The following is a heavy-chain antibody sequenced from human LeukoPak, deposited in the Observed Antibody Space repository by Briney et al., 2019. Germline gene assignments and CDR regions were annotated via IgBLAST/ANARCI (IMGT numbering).Heavy chain of an antibody. CDR2: IYCSGST. V-gene: IGHV4-59*08. CDR3: ARLPYGSGPYYFDY. D-gene: IGHD3-10*01. Sequence: SETLSLTCTVSGGSISSYYWSWIRQPPGKGLEWIGYIYCSGSTNYNPSLKSRVTISVDTSKNQFSLKLSSVTAADTAVYYCARLPYGSGPYYFDYWGQGTLVTVSS. CDR1: GGSISSYY. J-gene: IGHJ4*02.